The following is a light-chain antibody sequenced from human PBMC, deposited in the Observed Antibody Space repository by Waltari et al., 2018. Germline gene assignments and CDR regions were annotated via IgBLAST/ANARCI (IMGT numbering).Light chain of an antibody. CDR2: GAS. Sequence: EIVLTQSPGTLSLSPGERATLSCRASQSVSSSYLAWYQQKPGQAPRLLIYGASSRATRIPDRFSGSGSGTDFTLTISRLEPEDFAVYYCQQYGSSFGGGTKVEIK. CDR3: QQYGSS. J-gene: IGKJ4*02. CDR1: QSVSSSY. V-gene: IGKV3-20*01.